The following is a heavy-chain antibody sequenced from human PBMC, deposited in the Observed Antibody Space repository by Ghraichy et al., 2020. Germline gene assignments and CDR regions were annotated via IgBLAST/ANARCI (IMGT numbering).Heavy chain of an antibody. CDR2: INPDGTST. CDR3: AKGGSKLSDY. V-gene: IGHV3-74*01. Sequence: GGSLRLSCAASGFTFSSYWMHWVRQAPGKGLVWVSRINPDGTSTSYADSVKGRFTISRDNAKNTLYLQMNSLRAEDTAVYYCAKGGSKLSDYWRQGTLVIASS. J-gene: IGHJ4*02. CDR1: GFTFSSYW. D-gene: IGHD3-10*01.